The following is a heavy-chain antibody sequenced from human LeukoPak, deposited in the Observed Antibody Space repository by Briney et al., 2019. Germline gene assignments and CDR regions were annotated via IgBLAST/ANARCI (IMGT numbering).Heavy chain of an antibody. CDR3: ARSYYYGSGRPGRMDV. CDR1: GFTFNSYA. V-gene: IGHV3-64*01. D-gene: IGHD3-10*01. J-gene: IGHJ6*02. Sequence: GSLRLSCAVSGFTFNSYAMHWVRQAPGKGLEYVSGISSNGGSTYYGNSVKGRFTISRDNSKNTLYLQMGSLRAEDMAVYYCARSYYYGSGRPGRMDVWGQGTTVTVSS. CDR2: ISSNGGST.